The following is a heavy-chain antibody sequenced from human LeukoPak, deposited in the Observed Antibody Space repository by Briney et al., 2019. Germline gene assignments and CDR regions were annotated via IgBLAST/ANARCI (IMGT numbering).Heavy chain of an antibody. D-gene: IGHD5-24*01. V-gene: IGHV1-69*13. CDR3: ATLPIGATIPFFFDY. CDR1: GGTFSSYA. Sequence: ASVKVSCKASGGTFSSYAISWVRQAPGQGLEWMGGIIPIFGTANYAQKFQGRVTITADESTSTAYMELSSLRSEDTAVYNCATLPIGATIPFFFDYWGQGTLVTVSS. CDR2: IIPIFGTA. J-gene: IGHJ4*02.